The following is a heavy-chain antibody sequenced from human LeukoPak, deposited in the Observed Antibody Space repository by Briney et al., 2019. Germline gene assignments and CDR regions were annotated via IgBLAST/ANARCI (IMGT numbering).Heavy chain of an antibody. D-gene: IGHD2-21*02. Sequence: GGSLRLSCAASGFTFSSYEMNWVRQAPGKGLEWVSYISSSGSTIYYADSVKGRFTISRDNAKNSLYLQMNSLRAEDTAVYYCARGRKRNIVVVTAMPEFDYWGQGTLVTVSS. CDR1: GFTFSSYE. CDR3: ARGRKRNIVVVTAMPEFDY. CDR2: ISSSGSTI. V-gene: IGHV3-48*03. J-gene: IGHJ4*02.